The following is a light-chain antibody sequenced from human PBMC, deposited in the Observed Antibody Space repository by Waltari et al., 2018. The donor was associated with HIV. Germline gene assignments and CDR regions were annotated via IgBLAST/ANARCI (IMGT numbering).Light chain of an antibody. V-gene: IGLV1-44*01. Sequence: QSVLTQPPSASGTHGQRVTISCSGSSSNIGSNTVNWYQQLPGTAPKLLSYGNNNRPSGVPDRFSGSKSGTSASLAISGLQSEDEADYYCASWDDSLNGRVFGGGTKLTVL. CDR3: ASWDDSLNGRV. J-gene: IGLJ3*02. CDR1: SSNIGSNT. CDR2: GNN.